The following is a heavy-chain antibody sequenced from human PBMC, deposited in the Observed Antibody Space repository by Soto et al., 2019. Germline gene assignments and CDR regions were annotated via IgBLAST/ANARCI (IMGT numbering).Heavy chain of an antibody. D-gene: IGHD2-15*01. Sequence: QVQLVQSGAEVKKPGSSVKVSCKASGGTFSSYAISWVRQAPGQGLEWRGGIIPIFGTANYAQKFQGRVTITADESTSTGYMELSSLRSEDTAVYYCASEVVAATRSLSWWFDPWGQGTLVTVSS. V-gene: IGHV1-69*01. CDR3: ASEVVAATRSLSWWFDP. J-gene: IGHJ5*02. CDR2: IIPIFGTA. CDR1: GGTFSSYA.